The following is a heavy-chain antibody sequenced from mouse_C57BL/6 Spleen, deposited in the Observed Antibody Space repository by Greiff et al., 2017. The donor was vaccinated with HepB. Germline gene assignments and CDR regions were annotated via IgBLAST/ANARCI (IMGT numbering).Heavy chain of an antibody. V-gene: IGHV14-3*01. CDR2: IDPANGNT. D-gene: IGHD1-1*01. CDR1: GFNIKNTY. J-gene: IGHJ4*01. CDR3: VSGSSYVYYAMDY. Sequence: DVQLQESVAELVRPGASVKLSCTASGFNIKNTYMHWVKQRPEQGLEWIGRIDPANGNTKYAPKFQGKATITADTSSNTAYLQLSSLTSEDTAIYYCVSGSSYVYYAMDYWGQGTSVTVSS.